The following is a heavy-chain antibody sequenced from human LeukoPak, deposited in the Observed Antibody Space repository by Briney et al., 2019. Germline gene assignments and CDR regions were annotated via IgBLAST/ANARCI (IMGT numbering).Heavy chain of an antibody. V-gene: IGHV7-4-1*02. D-gene: IGHD3-10*01. Sequence: ASVKVSCKASGYTFTSYAMNWVRQAPGQGLEWMGWINTNTGNPTYAQGFTGRFVFSLDTSVSTAYLQISSLKAEDTAVYYCARGAVVREELINGFDPWGQGTLVTVSS. CDR3: ARGAVVREELINGFDP. CDR2: INTNTGNP. CDR1: GYTFTSYA. J-gene: IGHJ5*02.